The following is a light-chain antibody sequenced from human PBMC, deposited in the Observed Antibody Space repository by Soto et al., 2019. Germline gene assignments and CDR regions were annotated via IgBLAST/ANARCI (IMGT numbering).Light chain of an antibody. V-gene: IGKV2-28*01. Sequence: DIVMTQSPVSLPVTPGEPASISCRSSQSLLHKNGNSYLDRFLQKPGQSPQLLIYMTSKRAPGVPDRFSGSGSGTDFTLKISRVEADDAGIYYCMQTLHTPQLTFGGGTKVEIK. CDR2: MTS. J-gene: IGKJ4*01. CDR1: QSLLHKNGNSY. CDR3: MQTLHTPQLT.